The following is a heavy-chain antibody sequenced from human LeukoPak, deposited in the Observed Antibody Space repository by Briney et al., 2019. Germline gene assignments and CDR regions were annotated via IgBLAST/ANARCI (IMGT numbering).Heavy chain of an antibody. CDR2: IYSTGST. CDR3: ARGGRRDGYNTLDY. J-gene: IGHJ4*02. CDR1: GGSISSYY. Sequence: SETLSLTCTVSGGSISSYYWSWIRQPAGKGLEWIGRIYSTGSTNYNPSLKSRVTISVDTSKNQFSLKLSSVTAADTAVYYCARGGRRDGYNTLDYWGQGTLVTVSS. V-gene: IGHV4-4*07. D-gene: IGHD5-24*01.